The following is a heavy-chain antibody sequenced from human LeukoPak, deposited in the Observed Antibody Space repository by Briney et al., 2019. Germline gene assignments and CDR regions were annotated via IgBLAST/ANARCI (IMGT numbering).Heavy chain of an antibody. D-gene: IGHD1-26*01. Sequence: GGSLRLSCAASGFTFSNAWMSWVRQAPGKGLEWVGRIKSKTDGGTTDYAAPVKGRFTISRDDSKNTLYLQMNSLKTEDTAVYYCTTPPYSGSYYPLVYWGQGTLVTVSS. J-gene: IGHJ4*02. CDR1: GFTFSNAW. CDR3: TTPPYSGSYYPLVY. V-gene: IGHV3-15*01. CDR2: IKSKTDGGTT.